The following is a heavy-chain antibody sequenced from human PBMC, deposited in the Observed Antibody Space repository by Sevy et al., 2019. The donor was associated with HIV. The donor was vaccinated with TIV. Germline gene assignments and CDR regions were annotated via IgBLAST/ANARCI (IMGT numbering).Heavy chain of an antibody. V-gene: IGHV4-39*01. CDR3: ARVSWYSSGWLWLDN. D-gene: IGHD6-25*01. J-gene: IGHJ5*02. Sequence: SETLSLTCTVSGGSISSSSYYWGWIRQPPGKGLEWIGTIYHSGSTYYNPSLKSRVTISVDTSKDQFSLKFTSVTAADTSLYYCARVSWYSSGWLWLDNWGQGTLVTVSS. CDR2: IYHSGST. CDR1: GGSISSSSYY.